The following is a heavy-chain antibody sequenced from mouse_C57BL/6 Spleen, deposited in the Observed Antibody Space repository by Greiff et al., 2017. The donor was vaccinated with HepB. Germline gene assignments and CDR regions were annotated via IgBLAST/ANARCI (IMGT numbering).Heavy chain of an antibody. D-gene: IGHD2-1*01. J-gene: IGHJ4*01. V-gene: IGHV3-6*01. CDR3: AREDYGNPYYYAMDY. CDR2: ISYDGSN. Sequence: EVQLQESGPGLVKPSQSLSLTCSVTGYSITSGYYWNWIRQFPGNKLEWMGYISYDGSNNYNPSLKNRISITRDTSKNQFFLKLNSVTTEDTATYYCAREDYGNPYYYAMDYWGQGTSVTVSS. CDR1: GYSITSGYY.